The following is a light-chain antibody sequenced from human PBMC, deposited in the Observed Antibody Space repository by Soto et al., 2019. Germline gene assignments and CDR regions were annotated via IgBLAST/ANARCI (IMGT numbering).Light chain of an antibody. CDR1: SSDVGSYNL. Sequence: QSALTQPASVSGSPGQSITISSTGTSSDVGSYNLVSWYQQHPGKAPKVMIYEGSKRPSGVSNRFSGSKSGNTASLTISGLQAEDEADYCCCSYAGSSTFGVFGGGTKVTVL. CDR3: CSYAGSSTFGV. V-gene: IGLV2-23*03. CDR2: EGS. J-gene: IGLJ2*01.